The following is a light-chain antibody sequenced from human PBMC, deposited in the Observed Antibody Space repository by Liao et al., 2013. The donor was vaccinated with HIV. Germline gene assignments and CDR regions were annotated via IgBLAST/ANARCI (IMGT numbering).Light chain of an antibody. V-gene: IGLV3-1*01. CDR2: QDF. Sequence: SYELTQPPSVSVSPGQTATIPCSGDKLGDKFACWYQQKPGQSPVVVIYQDFLRPSGIPERFSASNSGNTATLTINRVEAGDEADYYCQVWDSSSDHWGFGGGTKLTVL. CDR1: KLGDKF. CDR3: QVWDSSSDHWG. J-gene: IGLJ3*02.